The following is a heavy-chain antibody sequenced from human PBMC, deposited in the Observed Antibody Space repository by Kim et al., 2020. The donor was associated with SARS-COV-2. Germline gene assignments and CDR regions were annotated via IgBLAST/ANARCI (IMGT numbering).Heavy chain of an antibody. V-gene: IGHV3-30*18. Sequence: GGSLRLSCAASGFTFSSYGMHWVRQAPGKGLEWVAVISYDGSNKYYADPVKGRFTISRDNSKNTLYLQMNSLRAEDTAVYYCAKAVLQNTLFDYWGQGTL. D-gene: IGHD3-10*01. CDR3: AKAVLQNTLFDY. CDR1: GFTFSSYG. J-gene: IGHJ4*02. CDR2: ISYDGSNK.